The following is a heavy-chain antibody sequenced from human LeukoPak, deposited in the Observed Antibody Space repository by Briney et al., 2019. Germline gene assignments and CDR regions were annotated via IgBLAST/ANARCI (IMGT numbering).Heavy chain of an antibody. CDR2: IYPGDSNT. CDR1: GYSFTSYW. V-gene: IGHV5-51*01. D-gene: IGHD1-7*01. Sequence: GAYMKFFSNGSGYSFTSYWIGWVRQMPGKGLEWMGIIYPGDSNTRYSPSFQGQVTISADTSINTAYLQWSTLKASDTAMYYCARQTGTTLNYWGQGTLVTVSS. CDR3: ARQTGTTLNY. J-gene: IGHJ4*02.